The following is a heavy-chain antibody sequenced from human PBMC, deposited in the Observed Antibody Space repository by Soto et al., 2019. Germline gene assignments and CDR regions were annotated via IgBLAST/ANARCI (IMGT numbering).Heavy chain of an antibody. J-gene: IGHJ6*03. CDR1: GYTFTSYD. Sequence: ASVKVSCKASGYTFTSYDINWVRQATGQGLECMGWMNPNSGNTGYAQKFQGRVTMTRNTSISTAYMELSSLRSEDTAVYYCARGGSPPYYYYYMDVWGKGTTVTVSS. CDR2: MNPNSGNT. V-gene: IGHV1-8*01. CDR3: ARGGSPPYYYYYMDV.